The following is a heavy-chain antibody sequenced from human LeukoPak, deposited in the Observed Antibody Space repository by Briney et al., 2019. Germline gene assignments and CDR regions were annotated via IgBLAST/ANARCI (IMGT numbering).Heavy chain of an antibody. Sequence: PGGSLRLSCAASGFTFSDFYMTWIRQAPGKGLEWISYISEDGRITYYADSLKGRSTISRDNAKNSLSLQVGSLRADDTAVYFCARRGNADSWTVLIDYWGQGTLVTVSS. CDR3: ARRGNADSWTVLIDY. D-gene: IGHD3/OR15-3a*01. J-gene: IGHJ4*02. CDR1: GFTFSDFY. V-gene: IGHV3-11*01. CDR2: ISEDGRIT.